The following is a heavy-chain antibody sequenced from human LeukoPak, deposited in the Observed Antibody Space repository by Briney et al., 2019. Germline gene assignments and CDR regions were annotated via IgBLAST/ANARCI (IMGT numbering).Heavy chain of an antibody. D-gene: IGHD2-2*01. J-gene: IGHJ4*02. CDR2: IMIGGDGK. V-gene: IGHV3-23*01. Sequence: GGSLRLSCAGSGFTFNNYAMSWVRRAPRKGLEWVSTIMIGGDGKHYADSVKGRFTISRDRSESTLYLQMNGLRADDTAVYYCVRAAPRDCSPASCSLFDTWGQGTLITVSS. CDR1: GFTFNNYA. CDR3: VRAAPRDCSPASCSLFDT.